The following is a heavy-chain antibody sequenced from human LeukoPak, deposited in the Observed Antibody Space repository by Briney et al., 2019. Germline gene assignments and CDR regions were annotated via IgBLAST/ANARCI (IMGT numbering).Heavy chain of an antibody. D-gene: IGHD3-3*01. CDR1: GYTFTGYY. CDR2: INPNSGGT. J-gene: IGHJ4*02. V-gene: IGHV1-2*02. Sequence: ASVKVSCKASGYTFTGYYMHWVRQAPGQGLEWMGWINPNSGGTNYAQKFQGRVTMTRDTSISTAYMELSRLRSDDTAVYYCAAEYDDFWSGYYLDYWGQGTLVTVSS. CDR3: AAEYDDFWSGYYLDY.